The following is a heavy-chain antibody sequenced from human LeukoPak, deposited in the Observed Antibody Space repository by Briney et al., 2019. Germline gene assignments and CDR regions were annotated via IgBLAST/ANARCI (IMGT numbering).Heavy chain of an antibody. J-gene: IGHJ4*02. Sequence: GGSLRLSCAASGFTFSSYAMHWVRQAPGKGLERVAVISYDGSNKYYADSVKGRFTMSRDNSKNTVYLQMNSLRAEDTAVYYCARDENYYDSSGCPDYWGQGTLVTVSS. V-gene: IGHV3-30*04. CDR1: GFTFSSYA. CDR2: ISYDGSNK. CDR3: ARDENYYDSSGCPDY. D-gene: IGHD3-22*01.